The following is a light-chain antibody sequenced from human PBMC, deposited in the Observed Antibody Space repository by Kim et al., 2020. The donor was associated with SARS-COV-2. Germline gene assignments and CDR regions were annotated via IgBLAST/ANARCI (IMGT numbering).Light chain of an antibody. Sequence: APGKKARITCGGNNIGSKGVHWYQQKPGQAPVLVIYYDSDRPSGIPERFSGSNSGNTATLTISRVEAGDEADYYCQVWDSSSDHRVFGGGTQLTVL. CDR2: YDS. CDR1: NIGSKG. CDR3: QVWDSSSDHRV. J-gene: IGLJ3*02. V-gene: IGLV3-21*04.